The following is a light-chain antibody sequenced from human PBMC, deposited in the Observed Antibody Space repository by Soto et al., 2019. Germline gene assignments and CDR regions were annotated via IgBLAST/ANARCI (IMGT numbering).Light chain of an antibody. CDR2: DDS. CDR3: QVWDSGSDHYV. Sequence: SYELTQPPSVSVAPGQTARITCGGHNIVTKSVHWYQQKPGQAPVVVVYDDSDRPSGIPERFSGSNSGNTATLTISRVEAGDEADYYCQVWDSGSDHYVFGTGTKVTVL. V-gene: IGLV3-21*02. J-gene: IGLJ1*01. CDR1: NIVTKS.